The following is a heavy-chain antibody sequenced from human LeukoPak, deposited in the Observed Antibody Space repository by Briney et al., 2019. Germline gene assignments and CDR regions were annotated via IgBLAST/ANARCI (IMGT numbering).Heavy chain of an antibody. Sequence: SETLSLTCTVSGGSISSYYWSWIRQPAGKGLEWIGRIYTSGSTIYNPSLKSRVTMSVDTSKNQFSLKLSSVTAADTAVYYCARSPNCSSTSCYIRDFDYWGQGTLVTVSS. CDR3: ARSPNCSSTSCYIRDFDY. CDR1: GGSISSYY. CDR2: IYTSGST. J-gene: IGHJ4*02. D-gene: IGHD2-2*02. V-gene: IGHV4-4*07.